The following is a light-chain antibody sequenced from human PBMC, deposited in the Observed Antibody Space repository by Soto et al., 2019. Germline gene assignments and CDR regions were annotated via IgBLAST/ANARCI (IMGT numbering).Light chain of an antibody. Sequence: EIVLTQSPATLSLSPGERATLSCRASQSVSSYLAWYQQKPGQAPRLLIYDASNRATGIPARFSGSGSGTDFTLTISSLEPEDFAVYYCQQRSNWPSYTFVQGTKLEIK. J-gene: IGKJ2*01. V-gene: IGKV3-11*01. CDR1: QSVSSY. CDR3: QQRSNWPSYT. CDR2: DAS.